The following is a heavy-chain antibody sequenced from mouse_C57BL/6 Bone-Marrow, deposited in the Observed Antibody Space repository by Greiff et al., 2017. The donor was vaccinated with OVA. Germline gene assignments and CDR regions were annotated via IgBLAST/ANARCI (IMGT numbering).Heavy chain of an antibody. Sequence: QVQLQQPGAELVRPGTSVKLSCKASGYTFTSYWMHWVKQRPGQGLEWIGVIDPSDSYTNYNQKFKGKATLTVDTSSSTAYMQLSSLTSEDSAVYYCARGMVLYYFDYWGQGTTLTVSS. D-gene: IGHD2-10*02. CDR3: ARGMVLYYFDY. J-gene: IGHJ2*01. CDR1: GYTFTSYW. CDR2: IDPSDSYT. V-gene: IGHV1-59*01.